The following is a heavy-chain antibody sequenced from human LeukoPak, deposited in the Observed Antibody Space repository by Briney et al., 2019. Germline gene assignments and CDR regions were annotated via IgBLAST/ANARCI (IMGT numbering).Heavy chain of an antibody. D-gene: IGHD6-6*01. J-gene: IGHJ4*02. CDR1: GFTFSSYG. V-gene: IGHV3-30*02. CDR3: AKPVRYSSSSRGGDY. CDR2: IRYDGSNK. Sequence: GGSLRLSCAASGFTFSSYGMHWVRQAPGKGLEWVAFIRYDGSNKYYADSVKGRFTISRDNSKNTLYLQMNSLRAEDTAVYYCAKPVRYSSSSRGGDYWGQGTLVTVSS.